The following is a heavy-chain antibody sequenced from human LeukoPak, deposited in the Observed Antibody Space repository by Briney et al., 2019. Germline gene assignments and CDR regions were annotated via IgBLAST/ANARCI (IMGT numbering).Heavy chain of an antibody. CDR2: IYYSGST. D-gene: IGHD4-17*01. V-gene: IGHV4-59*01. CDR3: ARSSDYGDYGAPYYYYGMDV. Sequence: PSETLSLTCTVSGGSLSSSYWSWIRQPPGKGLEWIGYIYYSGSTNYNPSLKSRVTISVDTSKNQFSLKLSSVTAADTAVYYCARSSDYGDYGAPYYYYGMDVWGQGTTVTVSS. J-gene: IGHJ6*02. CDR1: GGSLSSSY.